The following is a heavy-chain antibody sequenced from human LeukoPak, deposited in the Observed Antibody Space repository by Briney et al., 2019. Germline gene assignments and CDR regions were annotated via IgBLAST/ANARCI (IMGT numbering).Heavy chain of an antibody. Sequence: PGGSLRLSCVASGFAFSNHNMDWFRRAPGEGVEGGSYISGSGDAIFYADSVRGRFTISRDNAKNSVFLQMNSLRAEDTAVYYCARTYGSGSLDYRGQGTLVTVAS. CDR3: ARTYGSGSLDY. J-gene: IGHJ4*02. CDR2: ISGSGDAI. CDR1: GFAFSNHN. V-gene: IGHV3-48*01. D-gene: IGHD2-15*01.